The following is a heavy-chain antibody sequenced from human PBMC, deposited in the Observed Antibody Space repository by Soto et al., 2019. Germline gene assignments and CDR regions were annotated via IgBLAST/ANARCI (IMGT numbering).Heavy chain of an antibody. D-gene: IGHD6-13*01. J-gene: IGHJ4*02. CDR2: IFSNDEK. Sequence: QVTLKESGPVLVKPTETLTLTCTVSGFSLSNARMGVSWIRQPPGKALEWLAHIFSNDEKSYSTSLKSRLTIXKXTXXSQVVLTMTNMDPVDTATYYCARIQVGSSSWYLAYWGQGTLVTVSS. CDR1: GFSLSNARMG. CDR3: ARIQVGSSSWYLAY. V-gene: IGHV2-26*01.